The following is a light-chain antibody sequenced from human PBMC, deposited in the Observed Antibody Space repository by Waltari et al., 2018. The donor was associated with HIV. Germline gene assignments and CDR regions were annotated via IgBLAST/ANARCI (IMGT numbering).Light chain of an antibody. Sequence: SELTQDPAVSVALGQTVRITCQGDSLRNYYASWYQQRPGQAPVLVSYGKNNRPSGIPDRFSGSSSGNTASLTITGAQAEDEADYYCNSRDSSDNHVVFGGGTKLTVL. J-gene: IGLJ2*01. V-gene: IGLV3-19*01. CDR1: SLRNYY. CDR3: NSRDSSDNHVV. CDR2: GKN.